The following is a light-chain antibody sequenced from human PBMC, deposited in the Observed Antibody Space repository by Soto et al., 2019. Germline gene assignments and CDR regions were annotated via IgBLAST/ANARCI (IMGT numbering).Light chain of an antibody. CDR3: HQYGSTPPYT. CDR2: GSS. CDR1: QSIINNY. J-gene: IGKJ2*01. Sequence: EVVLTQSPGTLSLSPGERATLSCRASQSIINNYLAWYQQRPGQAPRLLIYGSSDRATSIPGRFSGSGSGTGFTLTISRLEPEAFAVDYCHQYGSTPPYTCGQGTKVEI. V-gene: IGKV3-20*01.